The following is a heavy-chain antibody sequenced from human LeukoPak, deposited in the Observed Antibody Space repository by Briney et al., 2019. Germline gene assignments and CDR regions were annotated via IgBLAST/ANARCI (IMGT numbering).Heavy chain of an antibody. CDR2: INPHSSAT. CDR3: VTTSVTHTRDP. Sequence: ASVKVSCKASGNDFSDFYFNWVRQAPGRGPEWVGWINPHSSATHYAQRFRGRVTMEASITTAYMELNSLTSDDTAIYYCVTTSVTHTRDPWGQGTLVTVSS. V-gene: IGHV1-2*02. CDR1: GNDFSDFY. D-gene: IGHD5/OR15-5a*01. J-gene: IGHJ5*02.